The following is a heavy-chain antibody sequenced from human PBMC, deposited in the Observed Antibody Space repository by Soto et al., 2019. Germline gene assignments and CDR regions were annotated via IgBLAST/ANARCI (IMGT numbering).Heavy chain of an antibody. CDR1: GGSFSGYY. CDR3: ARLPTGWPNWVAP. V-gene: IGHV4-34*01. Sequence: PSETLSLTCGVYGGSFSGYYWSWIRQPPGKGLEWIGEINHSGSTNYNPSLKSRVTISADTSKKQFTLKLTSVAAADPAVYYCARLPTGWPNWVAPWGQGILVTVSS. CDR2: INHSGST. D-gene: IGHD6-19*01. J-gene: IGHJ5*02.